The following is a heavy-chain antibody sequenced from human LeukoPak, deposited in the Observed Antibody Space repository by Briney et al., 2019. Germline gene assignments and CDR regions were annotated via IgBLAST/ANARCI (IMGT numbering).Heavy chain of an antibody. J-gene: IGHJ3*02. CDR1: GGSVSSYY. V-gene: IGHV4-59*02. CDR3: ATGSASQTSDAFDI. D-gene: IGHD6-6*01. Sequence: SETLSLTCTVSGGSVSSYYWTWIRQPPGKGLEWIGYIHYTGSTYDNPSLKSRVTMSVDRSKNQFSLRLTSVTAADTAVYYCATGSASQTSDAFDIWGHGTMVTVSS. CDR2: IHYTGST.